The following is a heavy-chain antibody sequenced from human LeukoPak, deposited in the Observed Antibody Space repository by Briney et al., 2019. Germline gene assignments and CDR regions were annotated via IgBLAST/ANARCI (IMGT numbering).Heavy chain of an antibody. Sequence: GGSLRLSCAASGFTFSNYWMTWVRQTPGKGLEWVANIKQNGSAKYYVDSVKGRFTISRDNAKNSMYLQMNSLRVKDTAVYYCAKIRSSFSGRWGFDPWGQGTLVTVSS. D-gene: IGHD4-23*01. J-gene: IGHJ5*02. CDR2: IKQNGSAK. CDR3: AKIRSSFSGRWGFDP. CDR1: GFTFSNYW. V-gene: IGHV3-7*01.